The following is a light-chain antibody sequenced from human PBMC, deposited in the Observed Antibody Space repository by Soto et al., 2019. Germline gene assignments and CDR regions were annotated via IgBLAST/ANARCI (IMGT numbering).Light chain of an antibody. CDR1: QSISSW. CDR2: DAS. Sequence: DIQMTQSPSTLSASVGDRVTITCRASQSISSWLAWYQHKPGKAPKLLIYDASSLESGVPSRFSGSGSGTEFTLTISSLQPDDFATYYCQQYNIYPLTFGGGTKVEIK. J-gene: IGKJ4*01. CDR3: QQYNIYPLT. V-gene: IGKV1-5*01.